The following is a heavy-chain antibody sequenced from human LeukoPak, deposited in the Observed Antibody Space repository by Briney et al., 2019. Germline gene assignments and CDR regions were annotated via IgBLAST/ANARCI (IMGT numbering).Heavy chain of an antibody. CDR3: ARSGCSSTSCRTLDAFDI. CDR2: IIPIFGTA. J-gene: IGHJ3*02. V-gene: IGHV1-69*05. D-gene: IGHD2-2*01. Sequence: SVKVSCKASGGTFSSYAISWVRQAPGQGLEWMGGIIPIFGTANYAQKFQGRVTITTDESTGTAYMELSSLRSEDTAVYYCARSGCSSTSCRTLDAFDIWGQGTMVTVSS. CDR1: GGTFSSYA.